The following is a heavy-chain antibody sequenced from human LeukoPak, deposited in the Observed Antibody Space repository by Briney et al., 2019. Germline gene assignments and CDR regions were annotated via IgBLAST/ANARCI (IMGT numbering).Heavy chain of an antibody. CDR1: GYSFTSYW. Sequence: GESLKISCKGSGYSFTSYWIGWVRQMPGKGLEWVGIIYPGDSDTRYSPSFQGQVTISADKSISTAYLQWSSLKASDTAMYYCARHVHSAYYYDSSGYSRGYYFDYWGQGTLVTVSS. D-gene: IGHD3-22*01. CDR3: ARHVHSAYYYDSSGYSRGYYFDY. V-gene: IGHV5-51*01. CDR2: IYPGDSDT. J-gene: IGHJ4*02.